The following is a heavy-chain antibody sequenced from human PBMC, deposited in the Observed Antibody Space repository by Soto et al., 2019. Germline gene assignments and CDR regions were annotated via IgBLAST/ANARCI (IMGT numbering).Heavy chain of an antibody. V-gene: IGHV3-7*01. CDR3: ARTRRVAPTGY. CDR1: GFTFSAYR. J-gene: IGHJ4*02. Sequence: GGSLRLSCAASGFTFSAYRMSWVRQAPGKGLEWVANIKQDGSEKYYVDSVKGRFTISRDNAKNSLYLQMNSLRAEDTAVYYCARTRRVAPTGYWGQGTLVTVSS. D-gene: IGHD5-12*01. CDR2: IKQDGSEK.